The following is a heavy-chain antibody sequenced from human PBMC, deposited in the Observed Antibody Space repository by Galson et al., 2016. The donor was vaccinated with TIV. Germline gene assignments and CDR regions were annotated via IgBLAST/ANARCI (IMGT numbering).Heavy chain of an antibody. CDR1: GFTFSRAD. J-gene: IGHJ4*02. CDR2: ISATGTYK. D-gene: IGHD2-21*01. V-gene: IGHV3-21*06. CDR3: ATERGRTVVAAGPYFDS. Sequence: SLRLSCAVSGFTFSRADINWVRQAPGKGLEWVSYISATGTYKYYADSVMGRFTISRDNAQNSLYLQLDSLRAEDTGVYYCATERGRTVVAAGPYFDSWGQGTLVTVSS.